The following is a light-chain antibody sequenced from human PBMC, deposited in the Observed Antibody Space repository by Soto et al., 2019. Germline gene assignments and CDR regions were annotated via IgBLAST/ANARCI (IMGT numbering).Light chain of an antibody. V-gene: IGLV2-14*01. Sequence: QSALTQPASVSGSPGQSITICCTGTSSDVGGYNYVSWYQQHPGKAPKLMIYEVSNRPSGVSNRFSGSKSGNTASLTISGLQAEDEADYYCSSYTRSSTRVFGVGTKLTVL. J-gene: IGLJ3*02. CDR1: SSDVGGYNY. CDR3: SSYTRSSTRV. CDR2: EVS.